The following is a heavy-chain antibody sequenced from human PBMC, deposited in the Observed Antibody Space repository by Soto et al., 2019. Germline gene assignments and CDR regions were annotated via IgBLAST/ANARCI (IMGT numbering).Heavy chain of an antibody. V-gene: IGHV1-3*01. J-gene: IGHJ5*02. CDR2: INAGNGNT. CDR3: ARQDTAMVTWFDP. D-gene: IGHD5-18*01. Sequence: ASVKVSCKASGYTFTSYAMHWVRQAPGQRLEWMGWINAGNGNTKYSQKFQGRVTITRDTSASTAYMELSSLRSEDTAVYYCARQDTAMVTWFDPWGQGTLVTVS. CDR1: GYTFTSYA.